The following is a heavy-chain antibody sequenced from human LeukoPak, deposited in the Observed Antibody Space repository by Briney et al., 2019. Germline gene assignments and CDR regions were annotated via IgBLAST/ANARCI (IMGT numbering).Heavy chain of an antibody. Sequence: GESLKISCKGSGYSFTSYWISWVRQMPGKGLEWMGIIYPGDSDTRYSPSFQGQVTISADKSISTAYLQWSSLKASDTAMYYCACSLYYYDSSGYPDWDIWGQGTMVTVSS. CDR3: ACSLYYYDSSGYPDWDI. V-gene: IGHV5-51*01. CDR2: IYPGDSDT. D-gene: IGHD3-22*01. J-gene: IGHJ3*02. CDR1: GYSFTSYW.